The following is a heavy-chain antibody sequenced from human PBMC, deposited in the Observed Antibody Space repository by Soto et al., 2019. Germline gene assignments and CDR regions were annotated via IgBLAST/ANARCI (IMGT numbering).Heavy chain of an antibody. Sequence: TLSLTCAISGDSVSANSATWNWIRQSPSRGLEWLGRTYYRSRWYNDYAVSVKSRITINPDTSKNQFSLQLNSVTPEDTAVYYCARERYWSSTSCYIYGLDGWGQGPTVTV. J-gene: IGHJ6*02. CDR1: GDSVSANSAT. V-gene: IGHV6-1*01. CDR2: TYYRSRWYN. D-gene: IGHD2-2*02. CDR3: ARERYWSSTSCYIYGLDG.